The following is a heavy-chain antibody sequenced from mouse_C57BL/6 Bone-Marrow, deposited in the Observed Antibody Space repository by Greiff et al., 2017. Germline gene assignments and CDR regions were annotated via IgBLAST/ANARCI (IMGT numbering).Heavy chain of an antibody. CDR2: IHPNSGST. D-gene: IGHD1-1*01. CDR3: AREPYYYGSSAWFAY. V-gene: IGHV1-64*01. Sequence: VQLQQPGAELVKPGASVKLSCKASGYTFTGYWMHWVKQRPGQGLEWIGMIHPNSGSTNYNEKFKSKATLTVDKSSSTAYMQLSSLTSEDSAVYYCAREPYYYGSSAWFAYWGQGTLVTVSA. J-gene: IGHJ3*01. CDR1: GYTFTGYW.